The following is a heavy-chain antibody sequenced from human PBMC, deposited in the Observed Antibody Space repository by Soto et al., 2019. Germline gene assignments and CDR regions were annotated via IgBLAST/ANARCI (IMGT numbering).Heavy chain of an antibody. V-gene: IGHV4-31*03. D-gene: IGHD6-19*01. CDR3: ARDGSGWAADDTYFDY. CDR1: GGSISSGGYY. Sequence: SETLSLTCTVSGGSISSGGYYWGWIRQHPGKGLEWIGYIYYSGSTYYNPSLKSRVTISVDTSKDQFSLKLSSVTGADTGVYSCARDGSGWAADDTYFDYWGQGTLVTVSS. J-gene: IGHJ4*02. CDR2: IYYSGST.